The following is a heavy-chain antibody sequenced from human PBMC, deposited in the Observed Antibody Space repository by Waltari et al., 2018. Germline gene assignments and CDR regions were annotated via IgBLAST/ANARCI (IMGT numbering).Heavy chain of an antibody. D-gene: IGHD2-2*01. CDR1: GFTFSSYG. Sequence: QVQLVESGGGVVQPGRSLSLSCAAPGFTFSSYGMHWVRQAPGKGLEWVAVISYDGSNKYYADSVKGRFTISRDNSKNTLYLQMNSLRAEDTAVYYCARIHQLLNIDYWGQGTLVTVSS. CDR2: ISYDGSNK. J-gene: IGHJ4*02. CDR3: ARIHQLLNIDY. V-gene: IGHV3-30*03.